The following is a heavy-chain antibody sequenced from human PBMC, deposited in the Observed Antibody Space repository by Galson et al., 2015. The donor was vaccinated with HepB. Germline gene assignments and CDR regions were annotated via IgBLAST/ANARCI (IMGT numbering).Heavy chain of an antibody. J-gene: IGHJ2*01. D-gene: IGHD6-6*01. Sequence: QSGAEVKKPGTSVKVSCKASGYTFTSYYMHWVRQAPGQGLEWMGIINPSGGSTSYAQKFQGRVTMTRDTSTSTVYMELSSLRSEDTAVYYCARTVYSSSPYWYFDLWGRGTLVTVSS. V-gene: IGHV1-46*01. CDR1: GYTFTSYY. CDR2: INPSGGST. CDR3: ARTVYSSSPYWYFDL.